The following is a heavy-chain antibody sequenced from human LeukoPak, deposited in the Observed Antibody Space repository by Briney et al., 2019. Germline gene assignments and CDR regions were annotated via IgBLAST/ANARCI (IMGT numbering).Heavy chain of an antibody. CDR2: ISGTGSYK. V-gene: IGHV3-21*01. Sequence: GGSLRLSCAASGFTFSRYSMNWVRQAPRKGLEWVSSISGTGSYKYYADSVKGRFTISRDNAKNSLYLQMNSLRAEDTAVYYCARDFYDTSGYYYDYWGQGTLVTVSS. D-gene: IGHD3-22*01. CDR3: ARDFYDTSGYYYDY. CDR1: GFTFSRYS. J-gene: IGHJ4*02.